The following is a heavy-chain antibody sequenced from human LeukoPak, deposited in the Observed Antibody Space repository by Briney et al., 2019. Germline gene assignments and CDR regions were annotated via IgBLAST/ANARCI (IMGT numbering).Heavy chain of an antibody. J-gene: IGHJ4*02. Sequence: PGGSLRLSCAASGYTVSINYMSWVRQAPGKGLDWVSVIYSNGDTDYADSVKGRFTISRDNSKNTVYLQMHSLGAEDTAVYYCATIALAGISTVYWGQGTLVTVSS. D-gene: IGHD6-13*01. CDR3: ATIALAGISTVY. CDR2: IYSNGDT. CDR1: GYTVSINY. V-gene: IGHV3-66*01.